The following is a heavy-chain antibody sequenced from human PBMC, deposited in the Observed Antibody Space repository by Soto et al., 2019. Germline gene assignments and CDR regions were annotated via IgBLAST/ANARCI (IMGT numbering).Heavy chain of an antibody. CDR1: GYSFTSYW. J-gene: IGHJ5*02. V-gene: IGHV5-51*01. Sequence: GESLKISCKGSGYSFTSYWIGWVRQMPGKGLEWMGIIYPGDSDTRYSPSFQGQVTISADKSISTAYLQWSSLKASDTAMYYCARGYCSGGSCYRPIWFDPWGQGTLVTVSS. CDR2: IYPGDSDT. D-gene: IGHD2-15*01. CDR3: ARGYCSGGSCYRPIWFDP.